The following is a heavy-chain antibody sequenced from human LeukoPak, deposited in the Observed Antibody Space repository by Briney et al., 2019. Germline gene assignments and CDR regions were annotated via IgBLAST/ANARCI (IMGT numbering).Heavy chain of an antibody. V-gene: IGHV1-46*03. CDR1: GYTFTSYY. CDR3: ARDLLSSSGSYRVSVYFDY. Sequence: ASVKVSCKASGYTFTSYYMHWVRQAPGQGLEWMGLINPSGGSTSYAQKFQGRVTMTRDTSTSTVYMELSSLRSEDTAVYYCARDLLSSSGSYRVSVYFDYWGQGTLVTVSS. D-gene: IGHD1-26*01. CDR2: INPSGGST. J-gene: IGHJ4*02.